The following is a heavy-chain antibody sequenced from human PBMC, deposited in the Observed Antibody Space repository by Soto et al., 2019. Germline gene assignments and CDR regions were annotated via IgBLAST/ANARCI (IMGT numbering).Heavy chain of an antibody. J-gene: IGHJ4*02. CDR2: ISSTTNYI. Sequence: LRLSCAASGFTFTRYSMNWVRQAPGKGLEWVSSISSTTNYIYYGDSMKGRFTISRDNAKNSLYLEMNSLRAEDTAVYYCARESEDLTSDFDYWGQGTLVTVSS. V-gene: IGHV3-21*06. CDR3: ARESEDLTSDFDY. CDR1: GFTFTRYS.